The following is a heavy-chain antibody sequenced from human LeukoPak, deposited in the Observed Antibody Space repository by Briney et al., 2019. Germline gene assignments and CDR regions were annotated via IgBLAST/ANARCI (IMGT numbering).Heavy chain of an antibody. V-gene: IGHV4-59*08. CDR1: GGSFSGYY. CDR2: IYYSGST. D-gene: IGHD3-10*01. J-gene: IGHJ6*02. Sequence: SETLSLTCAVYGGSFSGYYWSWIRQPPGKGLEWIGYIYYSGSTNYNPSLKSRVTISVDTSKDQFSLKLSSVTAADTAVYYCARLSSGSYYSYYYYYYGMDVWGQGTTVTVSS. CDR3: ARLSSGSYYSYYYYYYGMDV.